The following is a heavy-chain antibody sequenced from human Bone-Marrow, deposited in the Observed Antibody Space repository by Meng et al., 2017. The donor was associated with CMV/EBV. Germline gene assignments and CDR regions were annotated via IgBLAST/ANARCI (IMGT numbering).Heavy chain of an antibody. CDR2: IKQDGSEK. CDR3: ARDRNHYGMDV. D-gene: IGHD1-14*01. CDR1: GFTFSSYW. Sequence: GESLKISCAASGFTFSSYWMSWVRQAPGKGLEWVANIKQDGSEKYYVDSVKGRFTISRDNAKNSLYLQMNSLRAEDTAVYYCARDRNHYGMDVWGQGTTVTVSS. J-gene: IGHJ6*02. V-gene: IGHV3-7*01.